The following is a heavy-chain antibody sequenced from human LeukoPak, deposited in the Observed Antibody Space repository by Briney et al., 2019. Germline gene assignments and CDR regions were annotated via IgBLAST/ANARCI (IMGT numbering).Heavy chain of an antibody. CDR3: ATPKGSGWSPVTFYYYYYGMDV. Sequence: ASVKVSCKASGGTFSSYAISWVRQAPGQGLEWMGGIIPIFGTANYAQKFQGRVTITADESTSTAYMELSSLRSEDTAVYYCATPKGSGWSPVTFYYYYYGMDVWGQGTTVTVSS. J-gene: IGHJ6*02. D-gene: IGHD6-19*01. CDR1: GGTFSSYA. CDR2: IIPIFGTA. V-gene: IGHV1-69*13.